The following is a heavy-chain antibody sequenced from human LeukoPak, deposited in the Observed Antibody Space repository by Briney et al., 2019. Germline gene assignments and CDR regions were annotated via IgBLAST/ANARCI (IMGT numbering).Heavy chain of an antibody. CDR2: IYADGNT. D-gene: IGHD5-18*01. Sequence: GGSLRLSCAASGFIVNTNYMSWVRQAPGRGLEWVSFIYADGNTYYADSVKGRFTISRDISKNAVFLQMNSMRAEDTAVYYCVRDFMYNTACTGCWGQGTLVTVSS. CDR1: GFIVNTNY. CDR3: VRDFMYNTACTGC. J-gene: IGHJ4*02. V-gene: IGHV3-53*01.